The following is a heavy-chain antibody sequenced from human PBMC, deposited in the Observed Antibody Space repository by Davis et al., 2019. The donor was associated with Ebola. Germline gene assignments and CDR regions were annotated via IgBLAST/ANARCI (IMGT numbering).Heavy chain of an antibody. CDR2: ISYDGSNK. CDR3: AKERDFWSGYYGGLSAHNGMDV. J-gene: IGHJ6*02. D-gene: IGHD3-3*01. Sequence: GESLKISCAASGFTFSSYGMHWVRQAPGKGLEWVAVISYDGSNKYYADSVKGRFTISRDNSKNTLYLQMNSLRAEDTAVYYCAKERDFWSGYYGGLSAHNGMDVWGQGTTVTVSS. V-gene: IGHV3-30*18. CDR1: GFTFSSYG.